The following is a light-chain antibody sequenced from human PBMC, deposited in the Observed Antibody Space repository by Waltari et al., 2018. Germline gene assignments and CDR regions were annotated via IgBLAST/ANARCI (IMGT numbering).Light chain of an antibody. J-gene: IGLJ3*02. V-gene: IGLV3-25*03. CDR1: TLPKLY. CDR2: KDT. Sequence: ATIDCSGETLPKLYAYWYQQKPGQAPLLVISKDTERPSGIPERFSGSSSGTTVTLTISGVRAEDEGDYYCQSTDSSSTYTVFGGGTKLTVL. CDR3: QSTDSSSTYTV.